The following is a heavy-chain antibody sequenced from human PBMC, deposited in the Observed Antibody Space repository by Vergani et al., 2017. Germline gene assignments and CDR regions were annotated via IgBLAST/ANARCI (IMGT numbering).Heavy chain of an antibody. J-gene: IGHJ4*02. CDR1: GGSFSGYY. Sequence: QVQLQQWGAGLLKPSETLSLTCAVYGGSFSGYYWSWIRQPPGKGLEWIGEINHSGSTNYNPSLKSRVTIPVDTSKNQFSLKLSSVTAADTAVYYCARGRGYCSSTSCYQDYWGQGTLVTVSS. CDR2: INHSGST. V-gene: IGHV4-34*01. CDR3: ARGRGYCSSTSCYQDY. D-gene: IGHD2-2*01.